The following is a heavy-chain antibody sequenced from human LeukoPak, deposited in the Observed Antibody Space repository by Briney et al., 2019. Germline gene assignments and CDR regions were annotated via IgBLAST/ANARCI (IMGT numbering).Heavy chain of an antibody. V-gene: IGHV3-21*01. CDR1: GFTFSSYS. Sequence: NSGGSLRLSCAASGFTFSSYSMNWVRQAPGKGLEWVSSISSSSSYIYYADSVKGRFTISRDNAKNSLYLQMNSLRAEDTAVYYCARDRGSYSPMDVWGKGTTVTVSS. J-gene: IGHJ6*03. D-gene: IGHD6-13*01. CDR2: ISSSSSYI. CDR3: ARDRGSYSPMDV.